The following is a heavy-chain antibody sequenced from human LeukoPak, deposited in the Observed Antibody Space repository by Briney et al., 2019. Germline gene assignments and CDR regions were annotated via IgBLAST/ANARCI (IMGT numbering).Heavy chain of an antibody. V-gene: IGHV3-9*01. D-gene: IGHD1-26*01. Sequence: PPGGSLRLSCAASGFTFDDYAMHWVRQAPGKGLEWVSGISWNSGSIGYADSVKGRFTIARDNAKNSLYLQMNSVRAEDTAVYYCARDSIVGATPFFDYWGQGTLVTVSS. CDR3: ARDSIVGATPFFDY. CDR2: ISWNSGSI. CDR1: GFTFDDYA. J-gene: IGHJ4*02.